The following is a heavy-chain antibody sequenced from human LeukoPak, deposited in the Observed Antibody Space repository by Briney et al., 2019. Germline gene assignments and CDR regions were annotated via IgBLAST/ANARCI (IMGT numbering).Heavy chain of an antibody. V-gene: IGHV3-15*01. CDR3: TTVGVNGDYKMVYYFDY. CDR2: IKSKTDGGTT. Sequence: GGSLRLSCAASGFTFSNAWMSWVRQAPGKGLEWVGRIKSKTDGGTTDYAAPVKGRFTISRDDSKNTLYLQMNSLKTEDTAVYYCTTVGVNGDYKMVYYFDYWGQGTLVTVSS. J-gene: IGHJ4*02. CDR1: GFTFSNAW. D-gene: IGHD4-17*01.